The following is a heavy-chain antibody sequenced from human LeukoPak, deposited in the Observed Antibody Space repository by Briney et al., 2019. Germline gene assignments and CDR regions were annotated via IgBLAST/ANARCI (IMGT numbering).Heavy chain of an antibody. Sequence: ASVKVSCKASGGDFYNHIINWVRQATGQGLEWMGWMNPNSGNTGYAQKFQGRVTMTRNTSISTAYMELSSLRSEDTAVYYCARVAGYYDSSGYYGYWGQGTLVTVFS. CDR3: ARVAGYYDSSGYYGY. J-gene: IGHJ4*02. CDR1: GGDFYNHI. CDR2: MNPNSGNT. D-gene: IGHD3-22*01. V-gene: IGHV1-8*01.